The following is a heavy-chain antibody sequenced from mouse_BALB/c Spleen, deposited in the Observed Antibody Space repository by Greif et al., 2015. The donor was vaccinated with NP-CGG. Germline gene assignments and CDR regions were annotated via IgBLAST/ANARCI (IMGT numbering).Heavy chain of an antibody. D-gene: IGHD3-3*01. J-gene: IGHJ4*01. V-gene: IGHV1-7*01. CDR2: INPSTGYT. Sequence: VQLQQSGAELAKPGASVKMSCKASGYTFTSYWMHWVKQRPGQGLEWIGYINPSTGYTEYNQKFKDRATLTADKSSSTAYMQLSSLTSEDSAVYYCARSRTGTGAMDYWGQGTSVTVSS. CDR1: GYTFTSYW. CDR3: ARSRTGTGAMDY.